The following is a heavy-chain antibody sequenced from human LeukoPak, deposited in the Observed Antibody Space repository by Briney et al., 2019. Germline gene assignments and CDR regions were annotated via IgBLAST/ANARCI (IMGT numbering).Heavy chain of an antibody. CDR3: AKSQRNDQQVVQRIDY. CDR1: RFTFSTYA. D-gene: IGHD2-2*01. Sequence: GESLRLSCTASRFTFSTYAMSWVRQAPGKGLEWVSSISGSGDTTYYTGSVKGRFTISRDNSKNALYLQMSSLRAEDTAVYYCAKSQRNDQQVVQRIDYWGQGTLVTVSS. V-gene: IGHV3-23*01. J-gene: IGHJ4*02. CDR2: ISGSGDTT.